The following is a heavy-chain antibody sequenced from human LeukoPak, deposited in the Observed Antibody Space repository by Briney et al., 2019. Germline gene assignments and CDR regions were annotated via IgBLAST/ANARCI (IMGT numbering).Heavy chain of an antibody. D-gene: IGHD1-20*01. Sequence: GGSLRLSCVASGFTSSHYTMHWVRQAPEKGLGWVAVILYDGSNKYYGDSVKGRFTISRDNSKNTLYLQMNSLRAEDTAMYYCASDGLTGTTDGTLDSWGQGTLVTVSS. CDR1: GFTSSHYT. J-gene: IGHJ4*02. CDR3: ASDGLTGTTDGTLDS. V-gene: IGHV3-30-3*01. CDR2: ILYDGSNK.